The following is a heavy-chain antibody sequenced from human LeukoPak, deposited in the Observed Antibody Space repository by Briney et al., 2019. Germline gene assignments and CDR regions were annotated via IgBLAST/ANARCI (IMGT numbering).Heavy chain of an antibody. Sequence: SETLSLTCTVSGYSISSGYYWGWIRQPPGKGLEWIGSIYHSGSTYYNPSLKSRVTISVDTSKNQFSLKLSSVTAADTAVYYCARDLSDCVWGSYRLDYWGQGTLVTVSS. CDR1: GYSISSGYY. V-gene: IGHV4-38-2*02. CDR2: IYHSGST. J-gene: IGHJ4*02. CDR3: ARDLSDCVWGSYRLDY. D-gene: IGHD3-16*02.